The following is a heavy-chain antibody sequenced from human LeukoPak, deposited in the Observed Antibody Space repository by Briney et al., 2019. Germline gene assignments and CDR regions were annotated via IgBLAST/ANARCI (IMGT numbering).Heavy chain of an antibody. CDR2: ISWNSGSI. J-gene: IGHJ4*02. V-gene: IGHV3-9*01. CDR1: GFTFDDYA. CDR3: ARGPYSSGWSRYYFDY. Sequence: GGSLRLSCAASGFTFDDYAMHWVRQAPGKGLEWVSGISWNSGSIGYADSVKGRFTISRDNAKNSLYLQMNSLRAEDTAVYYCARGPYSSGWSRYYFDYWGQGTLVTVSS. D-gene: IGHD6-19*01.